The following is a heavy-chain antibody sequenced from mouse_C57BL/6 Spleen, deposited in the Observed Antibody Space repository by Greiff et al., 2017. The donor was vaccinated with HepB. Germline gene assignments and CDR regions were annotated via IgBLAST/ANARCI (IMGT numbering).Heavy chain of an antibody. CDR2: IRLKSDNYAT. J-gene: IGHJ2*01. Sequence: EVKLQESGGGLVQPGGSMKLSCVASGFTFSNYWMNWVRQSPEKGLEWVAQIRLKSDNYATHYAESVKGRFTISRDDSKSSVYLQMNNLRAEDTGIYYCTSDCNYGSQDYWGQGTTLTVSS. CDR1: GFTFSNYW. V-gene: IGHV6-3*01. D-gene: IGHD1-1*01. CDR3: TSDCNYGSQDY.